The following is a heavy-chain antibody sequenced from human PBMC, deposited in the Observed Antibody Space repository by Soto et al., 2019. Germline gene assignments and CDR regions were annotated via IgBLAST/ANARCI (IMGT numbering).Heavy chain of an antibody. CDR3: ARDSRAGIHGYLDF. J-gene: IGHJ2*01. CDR2: ISYDGNDK. Sequence: QEQLVESGGGVVQPGGSLRLSCAASGFSFRSFAMHWVRQAPGKGLECVAIISYDGNDKYYADSVKGRFTISRDNSRNTLALQASTLRPEDTAVYYCARDSRAGIHGYLDFWGRGTLVTVSS. D-gene: IGHD2-21*01. CDR1: GFSFRSFA. V-gene: IGHV3-30-3*01.